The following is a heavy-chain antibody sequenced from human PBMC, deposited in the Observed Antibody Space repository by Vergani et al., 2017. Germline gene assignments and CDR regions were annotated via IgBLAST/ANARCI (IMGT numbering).Heavy chain of an antibody. V-gene: IGHV4-59*12. Sequence: QVQLQESGPGLVKPSETLSLTCTVSGGSISSYYWSWIRQPPGKGLEWIGYIYYSGSTNYNPSLKSRVTISVDTSKNQFSLKLSSVTAADTAVYYCARYSGGRWPTSAFFDYWGQGTLVTVSS. CDR1: GGSISSYY. J-gene: IGHJ4*02. D-gene: IGHD3-16*01. CDR2: IYYSGST. CDR3: ARYSGGRWPTSAFFDY.